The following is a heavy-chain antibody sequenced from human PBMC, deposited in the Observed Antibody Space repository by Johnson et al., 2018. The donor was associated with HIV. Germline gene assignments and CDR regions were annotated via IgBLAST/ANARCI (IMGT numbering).Heavy chain of an antibody. CDR1: GFTFSTYA. CDR3: ATEGYGSGTYGAFDI. V-gene: IGHV3-30*02. D-gene: IGHD3-10*01. J-gene: IGHJ3*02. CDR2: IRYGGSRK. Sequence: QVQLVESGGGVVQPGGSLRLSCAASGFTFSTYAMHWVRQAPGKGLEWVAFIRYGGSRKHYADSVKGRFTISRDNSKNTMYLQMNSLRAEDTAGYYCATEGYGSGTYGAFDIWGQGTKVTVSS.